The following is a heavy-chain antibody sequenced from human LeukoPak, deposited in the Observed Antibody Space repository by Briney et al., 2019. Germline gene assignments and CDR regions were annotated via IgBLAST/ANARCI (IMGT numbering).Heavy chain of an antibody. CDR3: ARAETLAAIYFDF. Sequence: SETLSLTCSVSGGSISPYYWSWFRQPPGKGLELVGYIFHSEITTYNPSLKSRVTISLASPKNHFFLRLTSVPAADTAMYYCARAETLAAIYFDFWGQGSLVTVSS. J-gene: IGHJ4*02. CDR2: IFHSEIT. V-gene: IGHV4-59*01. D-gene: IGHD6-25*01. CDR1: GGSISPYY.